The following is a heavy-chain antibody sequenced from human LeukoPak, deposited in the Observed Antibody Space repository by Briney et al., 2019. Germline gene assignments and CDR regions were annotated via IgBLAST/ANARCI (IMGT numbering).Heavy chain of an antibody. CDR3: ARDHDSSGYYVGY. V-gene: IGHV4-30-4*07. J-gene: IGHJ4*02. D-gene: IGHD3-22*01. CDR1: GGSISSGGYS. Sequence: PSQTLSLTCAVSGGSISSGGYSWSWIRQPPGKGLEWIGYIYYSGSTNYNPSLKSRVTISVDTSKNQFSLKLSSVTAADTAVYYCARDHDSSGYYVGYWGQGTLVTVSS. CDR2: IYYSGST.